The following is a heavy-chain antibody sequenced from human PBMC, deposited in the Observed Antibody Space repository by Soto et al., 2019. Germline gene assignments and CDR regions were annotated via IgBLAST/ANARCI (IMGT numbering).Heavy chain of an antibody. D-gene: IGHD1-26*01. CDR1: GYTFSDYY. V-gene: IGHV1-2*02. CDR3: AREMGVIGAPGYTWFDP. CDR2: INPSSGGT. Sequence: ASVNVYCKSSGYTFSDYYVHWVREAPGQVLEWMGWINPSSGGTIYTQRFQGRVTMTRDTSINTVYMELSRLTSDDTAVYYCAREMGVIGAPGYTWFDPWGQGALVTVSS. J-gene: IGHJ5*02.